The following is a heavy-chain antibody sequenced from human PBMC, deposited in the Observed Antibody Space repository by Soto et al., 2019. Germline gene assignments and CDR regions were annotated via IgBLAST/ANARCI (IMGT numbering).Heavy chain of an antibody. J-gene: IGHJ4*02. D-gene: IGHD6-13*01. V-gene: IGHV3-23*01. CDR1: GFSFNDSA. Sequence: GGSLRLSCAASGFSFNDSAMHWVRQASGKGLEWVSAIGGGGASTYYADSVKGRFTISRDNSKNTLYLQMNSLRAEDTAVYYCAKSGQQLDFDYWGQGALVTVSS. CDR2: IGGGGAST. CDR3: AKSGQQLDFDY.